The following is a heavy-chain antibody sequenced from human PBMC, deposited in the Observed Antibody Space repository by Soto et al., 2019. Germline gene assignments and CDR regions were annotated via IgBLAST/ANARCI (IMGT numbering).Heavy chain of an antibody. J-gene: IGHJ5*01. CDR3: ARDCPGSSTTCYGNEGFDS. CDR2: ISSSRSTI. Sequence: EVQLVESGGGLVQPGGSLRLSCAASGFTFSSYSMNWVRQAPGKGLEWVSYISSSRSTIYYADSVKGRFTISRDNAKNSLYLQINSLRAEDTAVYYCARDCPGSSTTCYGNEGFDSWGQGTLVTVSS. D-gene: IGHD2-2*01. CDR1: GFTFSSYS. V-gene: IGHV3-48*01.